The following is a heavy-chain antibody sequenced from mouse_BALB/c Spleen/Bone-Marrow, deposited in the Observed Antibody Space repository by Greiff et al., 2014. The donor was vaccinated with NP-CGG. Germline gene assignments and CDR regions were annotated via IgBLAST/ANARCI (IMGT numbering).Heavy chain of an antibody. CDR2: ISSGGSYT. V-gene: IGHV5-9-1*01. CDR1: GFTFSSYA. CDR3: ASLFRGAMDY. Sequence: EVKLVESGGGLVKPGGSLKLSCAASGFTFSSYAMSRVRQTPEKRLEWVATISSGGSYTYYPDSVKGRFTISRDNAKNTLYLQMSSLRSEDTAMYYCASLFRGAMDYWGQGTSVTVSS. J-gene: IGHJ4*01.